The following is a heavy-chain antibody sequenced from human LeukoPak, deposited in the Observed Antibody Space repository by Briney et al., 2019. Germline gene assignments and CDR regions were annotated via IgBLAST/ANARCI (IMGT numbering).Heavy chain of an antibody. V-gene: IGHV3-30*18. CDR2: ISYDGSNK. J-gene: IGHJ4*02. Sequence: GGSLRLSCAASGFTFSSYGMHWVRQAPGKGLEWVAVISYDGSNKYYADSVKGRFTISRDNSKNTLYLQMNSLRAEDTAVYYCAKGDSSGWDWGQGTLVTVSS. D-gene: IGHD6-19*01. CDR3: AKGDSSGWD. CDR1: GFTFSSYG.